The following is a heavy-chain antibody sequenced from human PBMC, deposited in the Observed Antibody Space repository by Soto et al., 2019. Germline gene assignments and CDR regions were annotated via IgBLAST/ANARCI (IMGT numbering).Heavy chain of an antibody. Sequence: GASVQVSCKASGYTFTGYHMHWVRQAPGQGLEWMGWINPNSGGTNYAQKFQGWVTMTRDTSISTAYMDLSRLRSDDTVVYYCARDSVAATSKDYYMDVWGKGTTVTVSS. D-gene: IGHD6-19*01. J-gene: IGHJ6*03. CDR2: INPNSGGT. V-gene: IGHV1-2*04. CDR3: ARDSVAATSKDYYMDV. CDR1: GYTFTGYH.